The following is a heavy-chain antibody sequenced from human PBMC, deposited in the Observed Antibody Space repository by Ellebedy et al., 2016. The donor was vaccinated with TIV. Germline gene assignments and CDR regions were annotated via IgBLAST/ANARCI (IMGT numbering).Heavy chain of an antibody. CDR3: ARGPSYMTTVIDHWFDP. V-gene: IGHV3-30*03. D-gene: IGHD4-11*01. CDR2: ISYDGSNK. CDR1: GFTFSSYG. J-gene: IGHJ5*02. Sequence: GESLKISCAASGFTFSSYGMHWVRQAPGKGLEWVAVISYDGSNKYYADSVKGRFTISRDNSKNTLYLQMNSLRAEDTAVYYCARGPSYMTTVIDHWFDPWGQGTLVTVSS.